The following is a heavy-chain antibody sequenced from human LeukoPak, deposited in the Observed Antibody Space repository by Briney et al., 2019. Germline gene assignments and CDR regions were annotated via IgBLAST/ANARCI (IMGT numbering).Heavy chain of an antibody. CDR3: AREVATVVTHFDY. CDR2: IYYSGST. Sequence: WFRQPPGKGLEWIGSIYYSGSTYYNPSLKSRVTISVDTSKNQFSLKLSSVTAADTAVYYCAREVATVVTHFDYWGQGTLVTVSS. J-gene: IGHJ4*02. D-gene: IGHD4-23*01. V-gene: IGHV4-39*07.